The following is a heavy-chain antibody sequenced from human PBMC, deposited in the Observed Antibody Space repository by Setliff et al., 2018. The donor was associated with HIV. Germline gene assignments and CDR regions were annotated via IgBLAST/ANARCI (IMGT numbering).Heavy chain of an antibody. J-gene: IGHJ6*03. Sequence: SETLSLTCTVSGGSISSHYWSWLRQPPGKGLEWIGDIFYSGRTNYNPSLKSRVTISVDTSKNQFSLKLTSMTAADTAVYYCARDSVNYYDSSGYYYYYYYMDVWGKGTTVTVSS. CDR1: GGSISSHY. V-gene: IGHV4-59*11. CDR3: ARDSVNYYDSSGYYYYYYYMDV. D-gene: IGHD3-22*01. CDR2: IFYSGRT.